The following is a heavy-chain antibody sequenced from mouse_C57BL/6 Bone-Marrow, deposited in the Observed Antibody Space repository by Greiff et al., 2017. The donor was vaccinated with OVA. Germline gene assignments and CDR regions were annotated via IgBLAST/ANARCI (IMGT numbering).Heavy chain of an antibody. CDR1: GYTFTSYW. D-gene: IGHD1-1*01. V-gene: IGHV1-55*01. CDR2: IYPGSGST. Sequence: QVQLQQPGAELVKPGASVKMSCKASGYTFTSYWITWVKQRPGQGLEWIGDIYPGSGSTNYNEKFKSKATLTVDTSSSTAYMQLSRLTSEDSAVFSCARPPHYYGSSLYAMDYWGQGTSATVSS. J-gene: IGHJ4*01. CDR3: ARPPHYYGSSLYAMDY.